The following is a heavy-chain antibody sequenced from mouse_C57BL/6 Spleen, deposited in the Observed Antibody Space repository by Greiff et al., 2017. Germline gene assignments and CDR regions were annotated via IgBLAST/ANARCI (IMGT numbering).Heavy chain of an antibody. Sequence: VQLVESGAELAKPGASVKLSCKASGYTFTSYWMHWVKQRPGQGLEWIGYINPSSGYTKYNQKFKDKATLTADKSSSTAYMQLSSLTYEDSAVYYCARKDYGSSYAMDYWGQGTSVTVSS. CDR1: GYTFTSYW. V-gene: IGHV1-7*01. CDR2: INPSSGYT. D-gene: IGHD1-1*01. J-gene: IGHJ4*01. CDR3: ARKDYGSSYAMDY.